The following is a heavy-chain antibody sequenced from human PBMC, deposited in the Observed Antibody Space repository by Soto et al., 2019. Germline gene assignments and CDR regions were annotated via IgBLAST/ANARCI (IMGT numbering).Heavy chain of an antibody. J-gene: IGHJ4*02. Sequence: QVQLVESGGGLVKPGGSLRLSCAASGFTFSDYYMTWIRQAPGKGLEWVSKISGSGATTYYADSVKGRFTVSRDNAKNAVYLQMDSLRAEDTAVYYCASDPYYYASGHWGQGTLLIVSS. CDR3: ASDPYYYASGH. CDR1: GFTFSDYY. V-gene: IGHV3-11*01. D-gene: IGHD3-10*01. CDR2: ISGSGATT.